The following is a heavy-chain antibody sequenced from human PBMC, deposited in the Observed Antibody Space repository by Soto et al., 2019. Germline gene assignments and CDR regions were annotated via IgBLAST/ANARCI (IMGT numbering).Heavy chain of an antibody. CDR3: AKDLVKVVVVAAYYYYYGMDV. Sequence: SLKISCAASGFTFSSYGMHWVRQAPGKGLEWVAVISYDGSNKYYADSVKGRFTISRDNSKNTLYLQMNSLRAEDTAVYYCAKDLVKVVVVAAYYYYYGMDVWGQGTTVTVSS. V-gene: IGHV3-30*18. CDR1: GFTFSSYG. J-gene: IGHJ6*02. CDR2: ISYDGSNK. D-gene: IGHD2-15*01.